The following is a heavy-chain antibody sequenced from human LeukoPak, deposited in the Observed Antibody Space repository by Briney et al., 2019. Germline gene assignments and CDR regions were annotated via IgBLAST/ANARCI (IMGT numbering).Heavy chain of an antibody. CDR1: GGTFSSYA. CDR2: IIPIFGTA. J-gene: IGHJ4*02. V-gene: IGHV1-69*06. D-gene: IGHD1-1*01. Sequence: GSSVKVSCEASGGTFSSYAISWVRQAPGQGLEWMGGIIPIFGTANYAQKFQGRVTITADKSTSTAYMELSSLRSEDTAVYYCARGDLEGDRLQLVWGQGTLVTVSS. CDR3: ARGDLEGDRLQLV.